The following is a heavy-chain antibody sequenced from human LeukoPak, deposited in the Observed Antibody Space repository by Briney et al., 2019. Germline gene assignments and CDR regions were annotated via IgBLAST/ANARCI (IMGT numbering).Heavy chain of an antibody. Sequence: NPSETLSLTCAVSGGSISSSNWWSWVRQPPGKGLEWIGEIYHSGSTNYNPSLKSRVTISVDKSKNQFSLKLSSVTAADTAVYYCAAGYSSSWGTPGSYFDYWGQGTLVTVSS. CDR1: GGSISSSNW. CDR2: IYHSGST. CDR3: AAGYSSSWGTPGSYFDY. V-gene: IGHV4-4*02. D-gene: IGHD6-13*01. J-gene: IGHJ4*02.